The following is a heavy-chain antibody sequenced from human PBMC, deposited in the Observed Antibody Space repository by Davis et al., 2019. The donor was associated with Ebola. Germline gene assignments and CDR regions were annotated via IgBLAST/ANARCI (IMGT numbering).Heavy chain of an antibody. Sequence: PGGSLRLSCAASGFTFSSYAMSWVRQAPGKGLEWVSAISGSGGSTYYADSVKGRFTISRDNSKNTLYLQMNSLRAEDTAVYYCAKAHTVAYSSSPDYWGQGTLVTVSS. J-gene: IGHJ4*02. V-gene: IGHV3-23*01. CDR2: ISGSGGST. CDR3: AKAHTVAYSSSPDY. CDR1: GFTFSSYA. D-gene: IGHD6-13*01.